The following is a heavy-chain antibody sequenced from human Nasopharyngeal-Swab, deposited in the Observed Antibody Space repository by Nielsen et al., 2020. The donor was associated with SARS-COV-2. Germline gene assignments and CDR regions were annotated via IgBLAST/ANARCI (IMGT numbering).Heavy chain of an antibody. J-gene: IGHJ4*02. Sequence: GESLKISWSVSEFTFSDYVMNWVRQAPGKGLEWVSSISSTNNFIFYADSVKGRFTISRDNTKNSLYLQMNTLRVADTAVYYCARGFRRGSYYDNIGADSWGQGTLVTVSS. CDR3: ARGFRRGSYYDNIGADS. D-gene: IGHD3-22*01. CDR2: ISSTNNFI. V-gene: IGHV3-21*01. CDR1: EFTFSDYV.